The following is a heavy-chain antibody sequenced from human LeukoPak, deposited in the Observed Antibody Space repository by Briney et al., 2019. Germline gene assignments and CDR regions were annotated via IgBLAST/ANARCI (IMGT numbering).Heavy chain of an antibody. J-gene: IGHJ1*01. V-gene: IGHV3-33*01. D-gene: IGHD6-19*01. CDR1: ACAFTSDG. Sequence: PARSLRRSGARPACAFTSDGRHCVRRDPGKGQQALGVVRYDGSNEYYADSVKGRFTISRDNSKNTLYLRMNSLRAEDTAVYYCARDHPAVGGSTGYFQHWGQGTLVTVSS. CDR3: ARDHPAVGGSTGYFQH. CDR2: VRYDGSNE.